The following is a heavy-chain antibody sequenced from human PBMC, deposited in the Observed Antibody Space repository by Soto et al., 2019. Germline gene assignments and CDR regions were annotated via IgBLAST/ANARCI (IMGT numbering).Heavy chain of an antibody. CDR3: AREDAGFDP. Sequence: EVQLVESGGGWVQPGGSLRLSCAASRFTLSNSWMSWVRQAPGTGLEWVANIKQDGSEKYYVDSVKGRFTISRDNANNSLYMQMNSLRAEYTAVYYCAREDAGFDPWGQGTLVTVSS. V-gene: IGHV3-7*01. CDR1: RFTLSNSW. J-gene: IGHJ5*02. D-gene: IGHD6-13*01. CDR2: IKQDGSEK.